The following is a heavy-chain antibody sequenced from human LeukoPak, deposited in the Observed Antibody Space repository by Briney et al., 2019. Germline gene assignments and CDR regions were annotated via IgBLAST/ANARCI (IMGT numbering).Heavy chain of an antibody. CDR1: GYTFTTYY. J-gene: IGHJ4*02. CDR3: ARALTSHTWIQLH. V-gene: IGHV1-46*01. CDR2: INPSGGST. D-gene: IGHD5-18*01. Sequence: GASVNVSCKASGYTFTTYYMHWVRQAPGQGLEWMGIINPSGGSTSYAQKFQGRVTMTRDTSTSTVYMELSSLRSEDTAVYYCARALTSHTWIQLHWGGRTLVTVSS.